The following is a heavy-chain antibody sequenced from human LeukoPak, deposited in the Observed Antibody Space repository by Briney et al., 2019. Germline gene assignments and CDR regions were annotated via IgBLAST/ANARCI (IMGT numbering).Heavy chain of an antibody. CDR2: ISDSGSTI. V-gene: IGHV3-11*04. CDR3: ARDSCYYDSSGYSDAFDI. Sequence: GGSLRLSCAASGFTFSDYYMSWIRQAPGKGLEWVSYISDSGSTIYYADSVKGRFTISRDNSKNTLYLQMNSLRAEDTAVYYCARDSCYYDSSGYSDAFDIWGQGTMVTVSS. J-gene: IGHJ3*02. CDR1: GFTFSDYY. D-gene: IGHD3-22*01.